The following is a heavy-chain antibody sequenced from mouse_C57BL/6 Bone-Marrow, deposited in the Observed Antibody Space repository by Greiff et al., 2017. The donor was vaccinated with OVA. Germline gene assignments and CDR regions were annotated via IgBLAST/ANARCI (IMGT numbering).Heavy chain of an antibody. CDR3: AREGITTVVATKYFDV. CDR2: ISYDGSN. D-gene: IGHD1-1*01. V-gene: IGHV3-6*01. CDR1: GYSITSGYY. Sequence: EVKLQESGPGLVKPSQSLSLTCSVTGYSITSGYYWNWIRQFPGNKLEWMGYISYDGSNNYNPSLKNRISITRDTSKNQFFLKLNSVTTEDTATYYCAREGITTVVATKYFDVWGTGTTVTVSS. J-gene: IGHJ1*03.